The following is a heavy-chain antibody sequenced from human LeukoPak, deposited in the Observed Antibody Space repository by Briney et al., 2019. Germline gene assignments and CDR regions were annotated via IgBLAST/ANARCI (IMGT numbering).Heavy chain of an antibody. Sequence: GESLKISCKASGYSFTSYWIGWVRQMPGKGLEWMGILDPSDSETRCTPSFQGQVTISVDKSHTTADLQWNSLKASDTAMYYCARQTAMGRSGDYWGQGTLVTVSS. J-gene: IGHJ4*02. V-gene: IGHV5-51*01. D-gene: IGHD5-18*01. CDR3: ARQTAMGRSGDY. CDR1: GYSFTSYW. CDR2: LDPSDSET.